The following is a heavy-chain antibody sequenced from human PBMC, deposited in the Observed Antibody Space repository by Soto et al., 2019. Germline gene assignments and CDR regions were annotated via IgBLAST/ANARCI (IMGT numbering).Heavy chain of an antibody. Sequence: GESLKVSCQGAGYRFISYWISWVRQLTGKGLEWMGRIDPSDSYTNYSPSFQGHVTISADKSISTAYLQWSSLKASDTAMYYCARRTCSGGSCYFRSFDYWGQGTLVTVSS. CDR1: GYRFISYW. CDR2: IDPSDSYT. D-gene: IGHD2-15*01. V-gene: IGHV5-10-1*01. CDR3: ARRTCSGGSCYFRSFDY. J-gene: IGHJ4*02.